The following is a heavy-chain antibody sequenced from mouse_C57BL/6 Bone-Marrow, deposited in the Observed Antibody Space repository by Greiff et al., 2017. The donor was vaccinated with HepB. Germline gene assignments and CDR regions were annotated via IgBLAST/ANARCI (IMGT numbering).Heavy chain of an antibody. D-gene: IGHD1-1*01. CDR2: IRLKSDNYAT. Sequence: EVKLVESGGGLVQPGGSMKLSCVASGFTFSNYWMNWVRQSPEKGLEWVAQIRLKSDNYATHYAESVKGRFTISRDDSNSSVYLQMNNLRAEDTGIYYCTIYYYGSSYVRYWYFDVWGTGTTVTVSS. CDR3: TIYYYGSSYVRYWYFDV. V-gene: IGHV6-3*01. J-gene: IGHJ1*03. CDR1: GFTFSNYW.